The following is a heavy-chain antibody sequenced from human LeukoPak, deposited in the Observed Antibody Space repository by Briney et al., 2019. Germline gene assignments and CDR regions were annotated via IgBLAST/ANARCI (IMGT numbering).Heavy chain of an antibody. D-gene: IGHD3-22*01. V-gene: IGHV4-59*01. J-gene: IGHJ4*02. CDR2: IYYSGST. CDR3: ARGYDSSGYYAGY. CDR1: GGSISSYY. Sequence: PSETLSLTCTVSGGSISSYYWSWIRQPPGKGLEWIGYIYYSGSTNYNPSLKSRVTIPVDTSKNQFSLKLSSVTAADTAVYYCARGYDSSGYYAGYWGQGTLVTVSS.